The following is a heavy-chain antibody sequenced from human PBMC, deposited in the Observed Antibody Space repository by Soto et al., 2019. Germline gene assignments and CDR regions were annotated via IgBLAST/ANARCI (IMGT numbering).Heavy chain of an antibody. J-gene: IGHJ4*02. Sequence: QAPLVESGGDVVQPGRSLTLSCAASGFTFSANAMHWVRQAPGKGLEWVAVIAYDGTIKIYRDSVKGRFNISRDDSKSTLYLQMNSLRPEDTAVYYCARDKIKGAPDYLDSWCQGTLVTVSS. CDR3: ARDKIKGAPDYLDS. V-gene: IGHV3-30-3*01. CDR2: IAYDGTIK. CDR1: GFTFSANA. D-gene: IGHD1-26*01.